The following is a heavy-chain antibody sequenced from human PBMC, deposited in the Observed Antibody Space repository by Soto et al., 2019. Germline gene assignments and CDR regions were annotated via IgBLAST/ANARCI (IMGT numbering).Heavy chain of an antibody. CDR1: GYSFTSYW. CDR2: VYPGDSDT. Sequence: PGESLKISCKGSGYSFTSYWIGWVRQMPGKGLEWMGIVYPGDSDTRYSPSFQGQVTIPADKSISTAYLQWSSLKASDTAMYYCAVGATGYYYGMDVWGQGTTVTVSS. D-gene: IGHD1-26*01. J-gene: IGHJ6*02. CDR3: AVGATGYYYGMDV. V-gene: IGHV5-51*01.